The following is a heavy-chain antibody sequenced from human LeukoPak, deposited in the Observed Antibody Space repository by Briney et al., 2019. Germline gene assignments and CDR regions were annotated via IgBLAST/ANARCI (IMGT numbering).Heavy chain of an antibody. CDR2: IIPIFGTA. CDR3: ARQPFQGYFDY. Sequence: SVEVSCKASGDTFSSYAISWVRQAPGQGLEWMGGIIPIFGTANYAQKFQGRVTITADESTSTAYMELSSLRSEDTAVYYCARQPFQGYFDYWGQGTLVTVSS. CDR1: GDTFSSYA. J-gene: IGHJ4*02. V-gene: IGHV1-69*13.